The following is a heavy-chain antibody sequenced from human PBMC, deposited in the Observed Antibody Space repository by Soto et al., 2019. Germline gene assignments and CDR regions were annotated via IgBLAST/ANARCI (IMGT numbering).Heavy chain of an antibody. V-gene: IGHV6-1*01. D-gene: IGHD6-19*01. J-gene: IGHJ6*02. CDR3: ARDKGSASSGWYYGMDV. CDR1: GDSVSSNSAA. CDR2: TYYRSKWYN. Sequence: SQTLSLTCAISGDSVSSNSAAWNWIRQSPSRGLEWLGRTYYRSKWYNDYAVSVKSRITINPDTSKNQFSLQLNSVTPEDTAAYYCARDKGSASSGWYYGMDVWGQGTTVTVSS.